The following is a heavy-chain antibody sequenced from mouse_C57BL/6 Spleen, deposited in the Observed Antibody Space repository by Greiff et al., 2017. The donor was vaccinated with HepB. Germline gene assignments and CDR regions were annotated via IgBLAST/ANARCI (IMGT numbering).Heavy chain of an antibody. CDR3: AREGGSSYWYFDV. CDR1: GYTFTSYW. D-gene: IGHD1-1*01. CDR2: IYPGSGST. Sequence: VQLQQPGAELVKPGAPVKMSCKASGYTFTSYWITWVKQRPGQGLEWIGDIYPGSGSTNYNEKFKSKATLTVDTSSSTAYMQLSSLTSEDSAVYYCAREGGSSYWYFDVWGTGTTVTVSS. J-gene: IGHJ1*03. V-gene: IGHV1-55*01.